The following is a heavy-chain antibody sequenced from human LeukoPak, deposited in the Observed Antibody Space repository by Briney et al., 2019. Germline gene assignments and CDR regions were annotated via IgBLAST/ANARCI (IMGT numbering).Heavy chain of an antibody. D-gene: IGHD5-18*01. CDR3: ARGPTAMRVGASLYYFDY. CDR2: ISWSGSYI. CDR1: GFTFRSYG. Sequence: GGSLRLSCEASGFTFRSYGVHWVRQAPGKGLEWVSSISWSGSYIYYADSVKGRCTISRDDAKSSLYLEMTSLRAEDTAVYYCARGPTAMRVGASLYYFDYWGQGTLVTVSS. V-gene: IGHV3-21*04. J-gene: IGHJ4*02.